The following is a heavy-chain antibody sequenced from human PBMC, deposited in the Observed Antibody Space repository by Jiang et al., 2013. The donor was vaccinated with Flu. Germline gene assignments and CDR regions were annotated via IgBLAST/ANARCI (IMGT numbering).Heavy chain of an antibody. CDR3: ARSPDYYDSSGHFDY. CDR2: IIPILGIA. V-gene: IGHV1-69*04. J-gene: IGHJ4*02. CDR1: GGTFSSYA. Sequence: SSVKVSCKASGGTFSSYAISWVRQAPGQGLEWMGGIIPILGIANYAQKFQGRVTITADKSTSTAYMELSSLRSEDTAVYYCARSPDYYDSSGHFDYWGQGTLVTVSS. D-gene: IGHD3-22*01.